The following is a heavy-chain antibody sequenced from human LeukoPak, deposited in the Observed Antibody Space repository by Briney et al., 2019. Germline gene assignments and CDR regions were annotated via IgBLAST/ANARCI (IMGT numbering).Heavy chain of an antibody. CDR2: INPNSGGT. CDR3: ARDGPGATYFDY. J-gene: IGHJ4*02. CDR1: RYTFTGYY. D-gene: IGHD1-26*01. V-gene: IGHV1-2*02. Sequence: GASVKVSCKASRYTFTGYYMHWVRQAPGQGLEWMGWINPNSGGTNYAQKFQGRVTMTRDTSISTAYMELSSLRSDDTAVYYCARDGPGATYFDYWGQGTLVTVSS.